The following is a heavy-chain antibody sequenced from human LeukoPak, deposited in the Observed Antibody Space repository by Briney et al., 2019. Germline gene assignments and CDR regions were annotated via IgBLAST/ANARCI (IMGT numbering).Heavy chain of an antibody. D-gene: IGHD2-15*01. CDR1: GGTFSSYA. J-gene: IGHJ5*02. Sequence: VASVKVSCKASGGTFSSYAISWVRQAPGQGLEWMGGIIPILGTSNYAQKFQGRVTITADKSTSTAYMELSSLRSEDTAVYYCARVGGPPGYCSGGSCPNWFDPWGQGTLVTVSS. V-gene: IGHV1-69*10. CDR3: ARVGGPPGYCSGGSCPNWFDP. CDR2: IIPILGTS.